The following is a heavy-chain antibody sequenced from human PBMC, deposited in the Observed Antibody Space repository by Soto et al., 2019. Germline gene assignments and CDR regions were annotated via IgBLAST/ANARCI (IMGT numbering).Heavy chain of an antibody. D-gene: IGHD1-1*01. V-gene: IGHV3-11*01. J-gene: IGHJ2*01. CDR2: ISTSGSTL. Sequence: QVQLVESGGSLVKPGGSLRLSCAASGFSFSDYYMSWIRQAPGKGLEWISYISTSGSTLFYADSVKGRFTISRDNARNSLYLQISSLRAEDTAVYYCVRISVRPRAIRTAPGRWYFDLWGRGALATVSS. CDR1: GFSFSDYY. CDR3: VRISVRPRAIRTAPGRWYFDL.